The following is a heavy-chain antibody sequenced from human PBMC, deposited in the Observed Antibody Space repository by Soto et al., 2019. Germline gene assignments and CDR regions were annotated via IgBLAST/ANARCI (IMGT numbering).Heavy chain of an antibody. D-gene: IGHD4-17*01. J-gene: IGHJ4*02. V-gene: IGHV1-24*01. CDR1: GYTLTELS. CDR2: FDPEDGET. Sequence: ASVKVSCKVSGYTLTELSMHWVRQAPGKGLEWMGGFDPEDGETIYAQKFQGRVTMTEDTSTDTAYMELSSLRSEDTAVYYCATVATVPNVGFGYFDYWGQGTPVTFSS. CDR3: ATVATVPNVGFGYFDY.